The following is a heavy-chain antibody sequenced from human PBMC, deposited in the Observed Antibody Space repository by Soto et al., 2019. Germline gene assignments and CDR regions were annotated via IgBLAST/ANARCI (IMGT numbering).Heavy chain of an antibody. J-gene: IGHJ6*03. V-gene: IGHV4-34*01. CDR1: GGSFSGYY. CDR2: INHSGST. CDR3: ARAVYGSPGFSYYYYYMDV. D-gene: IGHD6-13*01. Sequence: SSETLSLTCAVYGGSFSGYYWSWIRQPPGKGLEWIGEINHSGSTNYNPSLKSRVTISVDTSKNQFSLKLSSVTAADTAVYYCARAVYGSPGFSYYYYYMDVWGKGTTVTVSS.